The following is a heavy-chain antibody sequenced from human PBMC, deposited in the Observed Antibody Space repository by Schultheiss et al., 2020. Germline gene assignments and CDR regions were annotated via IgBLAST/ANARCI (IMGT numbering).Heavy chain of an antibody. J-gene: IGHJ2*01. V-gene: IGHV3-23*01. CDR1: GFTFSSYG. CDR2: ISGSGGGT. CDR3: AKAQEGNSSGWYVAYWYFDL. Sequence: GGSLRLSCAASGFTFSSYGMHWVRQAPGKGLEWVSSISGSGGGTYYADSVKGRFTISRDNSKNTLYLQMNSLRAEDTAVYYCAKAQEGNSSGWYVAYWYFDLWGRGTLVTVSS. D-gene: IGHD6-19*01.